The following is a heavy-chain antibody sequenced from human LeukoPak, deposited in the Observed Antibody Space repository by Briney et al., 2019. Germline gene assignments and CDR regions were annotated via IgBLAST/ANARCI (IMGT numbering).Heavy chain of an antibody. CDR3: ARGGYSSGWYAHFDY. CDR2: IYSGGST. J-gene: IGHJ4*02. CDR1: GFTVSSNY. D-gene: IGHD6-19*01. V-gene: IGHV3-66*01. Sequence: PGGSLRLSCAASGFTVSSNYMSGVRQAPGKGLEWVSVIYSGGSTYYADSVKGRFTISRDNSKNTLYLQMNSLRAEDTAVYYCARGGYSSGWYAHFDYWGQGTLVTVSS.